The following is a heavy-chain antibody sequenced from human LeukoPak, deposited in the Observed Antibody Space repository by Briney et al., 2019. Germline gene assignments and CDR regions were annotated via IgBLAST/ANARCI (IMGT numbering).Heavy chain of an antibody. CDR1: GVSIRGDTYY. Sequence: SETLSLTCTASGVSIRGDTYYWGWIRQPPGKGLEWIGNYHIGNTYYNPSLKSRVTISEDTSKNQFSLRVNSVTAADTAVYYCARLWGSTGLYFYYYMDDWGEGTTVTVSS. V-gene: IGHV4-39*01. J-gene: IGHJ6*03. CDR3: ARLWGSTGLYFYYYMDD. CDR2: YHIGNT. D-gene: IGHD6-19*01.